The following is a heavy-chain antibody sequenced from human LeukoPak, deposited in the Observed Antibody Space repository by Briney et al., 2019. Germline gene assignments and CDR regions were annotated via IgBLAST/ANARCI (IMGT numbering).Heavy chain of an antibody. CDR3: ARDSAPAPAPTDY. V-gene: IGHV3-48*01. CDR1: GFTFSSYS. D-gene: IGHD2-2*01. J-gene: IGHJ4*02. Sequence: GGSLRLSCAASGFTFSSYSVNWVRQAPGKGLEWVSHISRSGSSIFYADSVKGRFTISRDNARNSLYLQMSSLRAEDTAVYYCARDSAPAPAPTDYWGQGTLVTVSS. CDR2: ISRSGSSI.